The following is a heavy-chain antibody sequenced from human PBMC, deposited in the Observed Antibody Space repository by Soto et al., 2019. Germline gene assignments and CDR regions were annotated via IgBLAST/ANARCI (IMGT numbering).Heavy chain of an antibody. CDR2: IYSGGTT. CDR1: GFTVSNSY. CDR3: ARCEGSEKHCYYFAY. D-gene: IGHD3-10*01. V-gene: IGHV3-66*01. J-gene: IGHJ4*02. Sequence: PGGSLRLSCAASGFTVSNSYMSWVRQAPGKGLEWVSAIYSGGTTYYADSVQGRFTISRDNPKNTLYLQMSSLRGEDTAVYYCARCEGSEKHCYYFAYWGQGTLVIVSS.